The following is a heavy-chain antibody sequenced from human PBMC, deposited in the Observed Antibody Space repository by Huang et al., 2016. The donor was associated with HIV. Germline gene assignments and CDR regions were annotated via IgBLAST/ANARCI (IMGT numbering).Heavy chain of an antibody. V-gene: IGHV3-30*03. J-gene: IGHJ1*01. Sequence: QVQLVESGGGVVQPGRSLRLSCAASGFIFRNYGMHWVRQAPGKGLEWVALISKDGSNKYYTDSVNGRFSISRDNSKNTLYLQMNSLSAEDTAVYYCALKGDSSGWEYFRHWGQGTLVTVSS. CDR1: GFIFRNYG. CDR3: ALKGDSSGWEYFRH. CDR2: ISKDGSNK. D-gene: IGHD6-19*01.